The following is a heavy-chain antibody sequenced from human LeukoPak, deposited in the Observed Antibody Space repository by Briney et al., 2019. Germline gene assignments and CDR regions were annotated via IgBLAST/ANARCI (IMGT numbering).Heavy chain of an antibody. Sequence: GGSLRLSCAASGFTFSRNSMHWVRQAPGKGLEWVSSISTSSSYIYYADSVKGRFPISRDNARKSLYLELNSLRGEDTAVYYCARGSSNSGSYFDYFDYWGRGTLVTVSS. CDR3: ARGSSNSGSYFDYFDY. V-gene: IGHV3-21*01. J-gene: IGHJ4*02. D-gene: IGHD1-26*01. CDR1: GFTFSRNS. CDR2: ISTSSSYI.